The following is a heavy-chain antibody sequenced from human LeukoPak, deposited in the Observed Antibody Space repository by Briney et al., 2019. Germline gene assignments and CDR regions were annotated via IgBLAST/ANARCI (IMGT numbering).Heavy chain of an antibody. Sequence: GASVKVSCKASGYTFTSYYMHWVRQAPGQGLEWMRIINPSGGNTSYPQKFQGRVTMTRDTSTSTVYMELSSLRSEDTAVYYCARGYCSGGSCYRDGMDVWGQGTTVTVSS. CDR3: ARGYCSGGSCYRDGMDV. V-gene: IGHV1-46*01. D-gene: IGHD2-15*01. CDR1: GYTFTSYY. CDR2: INPSGGNT. J-gene: IGHJ6*02.